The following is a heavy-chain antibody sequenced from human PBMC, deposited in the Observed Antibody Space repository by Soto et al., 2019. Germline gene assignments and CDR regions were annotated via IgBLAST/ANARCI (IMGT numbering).Heavy chain of an antibody. CDR2: FDPEDGET. D-gene: IGHD3-3*01. J-gene: IGHJ4*02. CDR1: GYTLPELS. V-gene: IGHV1-24*01. CDR3: ATAYYDFWSGYSRPYYFDY. Sequence: ASVKVSCKVSGYTLPELSMHWVRQAPGKGLDRMGGFDPEDGETIYAQKFQGRVTMTEDTSTATAYMELSSLRSEDTAVYYCATAYYDFWSGYSRPYYFDYWGQGTLVTVSS.